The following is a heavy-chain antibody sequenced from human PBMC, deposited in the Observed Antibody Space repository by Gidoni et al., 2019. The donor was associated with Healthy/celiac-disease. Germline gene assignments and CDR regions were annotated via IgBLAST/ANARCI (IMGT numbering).Heavy chain of an antibody. CDR2: ISGSGGST. V-gene: IGHV3-23*01. CDR3: AKGGEYSSLAGFDY. D-gene: IGHD6-6*01. J-gene: IGHJ4*02. Sequence: EVQLWESGGGWVQPGGSLRLAGAASGVTCSSYARSWVRQAPGKGRAGVSAISGSGGSTYYADSVKARFTISGDNSTNTLYLQLNSLSAEDTAVYYCAKGGEYSSLAGFDYWGQGTLVTVSS. CDR1: GVTCSSYA.